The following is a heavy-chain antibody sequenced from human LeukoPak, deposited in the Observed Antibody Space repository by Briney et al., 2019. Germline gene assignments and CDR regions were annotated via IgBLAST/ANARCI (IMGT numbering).Heavy chain of an antibody. CDR1: GYTFTDYN. D-gene: IGHD1-26*01. CDR3: AREDSGSSAFDI. CDR2: INPNSGGT. J-gene: IGHJ3*02. V-gene: IGHV1-2*02. Sequence: ASVKVSCKASGYTFTDYNMYWVRQAPGQGLEWMGWINPNSGGTNYAQKFQGRVIMTRDTSISTAYMELSRLRSDDTAVYYCAREDSGSSAFDIWGQGTMVTVSS.